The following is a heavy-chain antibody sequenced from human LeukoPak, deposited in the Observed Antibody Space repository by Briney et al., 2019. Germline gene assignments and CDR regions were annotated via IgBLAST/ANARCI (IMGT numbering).Heavy chain of an antibody. CDR2: ISYDGSNK. CDR1: GFTFSSYA. D-gene: IGHD3-10*01. V-gene: IGHV3-30-3*01. J-gene: IGHJ4*02. Sequence: GGSLRLSCAASGFTFSSYAMHWARQAPGKGLEWVAVISYDGSNKYYADSVKGRFTISRDNSKNTLYLQMNSLRAEDTAVYYCARKSAEFGELCDYWGQGTLVTVSS. CDR3: ARKSAEFGELCDY.